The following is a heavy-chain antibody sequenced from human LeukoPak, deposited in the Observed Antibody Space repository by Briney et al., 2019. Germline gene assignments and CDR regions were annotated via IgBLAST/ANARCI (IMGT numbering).Heavy chain of an antibody. J-gene: IGHJ4*02. CDR2: INPSGGST. D-gene: IGHD5-24*01. V-gene: IGHV1-46*01. Sequence: ASVKVSCKASGYTFTSYYMHWVRQAPGQGLEWMGIINPSGGSTSYAQKFQGRVTMTRDTSTSTVYMELSSLRSEDTAVYYCERDRSRWRDGYNLFGYWGQGTLVTVSS. CDR1: GYTFTSYY. CDR3: ERDRSRWRDGYNLFGY.